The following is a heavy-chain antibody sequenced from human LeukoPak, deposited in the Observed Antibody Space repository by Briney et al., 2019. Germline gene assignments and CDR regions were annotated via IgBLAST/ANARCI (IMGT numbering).Heavy chain of an antibody. CDR2: INRDGSNT. Sequence: GGSLRLSCAASGFTFSSYWMHWVRQAPGEGLVWVSRINRDGSNTNYADSVKGRFTISRDNAKNTLYLQMNSLRAEDTAVYYCAISPEFDNWGQGTLVTVSS. V-gene: IGHV3-74*01. J-gene: IGHJ4*02. CDR3: AISPEFDN. D-gene: IGHD1-14*01. CDR1: GFTFSSYW.